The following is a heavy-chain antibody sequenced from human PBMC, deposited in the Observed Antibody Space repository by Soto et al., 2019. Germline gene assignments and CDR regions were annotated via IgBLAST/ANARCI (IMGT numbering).Heavy chain of an antibody. Sequence: QVQLVQSGAEVKKPGASVKVSCKASGYTFTSYGISWVRQAPGQGLEWMGWISAYNGNTNYAQKLQGRVTMTTDTSTSTAYMELRSLRSDDTVVYYCARDTPYGDYQTPYWYFDLWGRGTLVTVSS. D-gene: IGHD4-17*01. V-gene: IGHV1-18*01. CDR1: GYTFTSYG. J-gene: IGHJ2*01. CDR3: ARDTPYGDYQTPYWYFDL. CDR2: ISAYNGNT.